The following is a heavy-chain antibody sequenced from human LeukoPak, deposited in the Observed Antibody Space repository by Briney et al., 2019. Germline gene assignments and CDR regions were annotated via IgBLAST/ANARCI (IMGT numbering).Heavy chain of an antibody. V-gene: IGHV1-58*01. Sequence: GASVEVSCEASGFTFTSSAVQWVRQARGQRLEWIGWIVVGSGNTNYAQKFQERVTITRDMSTSTAYMELSSLRSEDTAVYYCAADPYSSGPNHYYFDYWGQGTLVTVSS. J-gene: IGHJ4*02. CDR1: GFTFTSSA. CDR3: AADPYSSGPNHYYFDY. CDR2: IVVGSGNT. D-gene: IGHD6-19*01.